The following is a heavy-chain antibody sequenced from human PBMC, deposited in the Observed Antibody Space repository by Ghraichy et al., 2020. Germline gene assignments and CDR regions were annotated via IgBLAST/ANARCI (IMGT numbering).Heavy chain of an antibody. Sequence: GGSLRLSCAASGFTFSSYGMHWVRQAPGKGLEWVAFIRYDGSNKYYADSVKGRFTISRDNSKNTLYLQMNSLRAEDTAVYYCAKGEGYSSGIFDYWGQGTLVTVSS. V-gene: IGHV3-30*02. D-gene: IGHD6-19*01. CDR3: AKGEGYSSGIFDY. CDR1: GFTFSSYG. CDR2: IRYDGSNK. J-gene: IGHJ4*02.